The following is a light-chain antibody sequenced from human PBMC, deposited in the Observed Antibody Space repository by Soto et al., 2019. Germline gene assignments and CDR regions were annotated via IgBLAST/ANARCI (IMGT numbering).Light chain of an antibody. Sequence: DIQMTQSPSTLSASVGDRVTITCRASQSISSWLAWYQQKPGKAPKLLIYKASSLESGVPSRFSGSGSGTEFTLTISSLQPDDFATYYCQQYNSYSRTFGQWPKVDIX. CDR3: QQYNSYSRT. CDR2: KAS. V-gene: IGKV1-5*03. J-gene: IGKJ1*01. CDR1: QSISSW.